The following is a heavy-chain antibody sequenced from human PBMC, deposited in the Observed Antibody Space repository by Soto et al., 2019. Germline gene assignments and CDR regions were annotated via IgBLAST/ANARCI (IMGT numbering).Heavy chain of an antibody. J-gene: IGHJ6*02. CDR1: GYKLSELY. D-gene: IGHD5-12*01. CDR3: ATGPRGPYYSYYYGMDV. CDR2: SDPEDGGT. Sequence: ASVKVSCKVSGYKLSELYMHWVRQAPGKGLEWMGSSDPEDGGTIYAQKFQGRVTMTEDTSTDTAYMELSSLRSEDTAVYYCATGPRGPYYSYYYGMDVWGQGTTVTAP. V-gene: IGHV1-24*01.